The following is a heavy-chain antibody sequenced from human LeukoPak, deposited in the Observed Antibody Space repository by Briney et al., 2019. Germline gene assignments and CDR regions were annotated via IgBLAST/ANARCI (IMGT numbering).Heavy chain of an antibody. CDR3: ARAGAHSSSSLRY. V-gene: IGHV3-7*03. Sequence: GGSLRLSCAASGFTFSSYWMSWVRQAPGKGLEWVANIKQDGSEKYYVDSVKGRFTISRDNAKNSLYLQVNSLRAEDTAVYYCARAGAHSSSSLRYWGQGTLVTVSS. J-gene: IGHJ4*02. D-gene: IGHD6-13*01. CDR2: IKQDGSEK. CDR1: GFTFSSYW.